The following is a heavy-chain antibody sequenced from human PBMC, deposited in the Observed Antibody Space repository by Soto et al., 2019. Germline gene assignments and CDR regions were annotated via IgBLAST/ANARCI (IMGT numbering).Heavy chain of an antibody. CDR3: ARPPVTTPSDYYYMDV. CDR2: ISSSSSYI. CDR1: GFTFSSYA. J-gene: IGHJ6*03. D-gene: IGHD4-17*01. V-gene: IGHV3-21*01. Sequence: EEQLVESGGRLVKPGGSLRLSCAASGFTFSSYALTWVRQAPGKGLEWVTSISSSSSYIHYADSVKGRFTISRDNAKNSLYLQMNSLRAEDTAVYYCARPPVTTPSDYYYMDVWGKGTTVTVSS.